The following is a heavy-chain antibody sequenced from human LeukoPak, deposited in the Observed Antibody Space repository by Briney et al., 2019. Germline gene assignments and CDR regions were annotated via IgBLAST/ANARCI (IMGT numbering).Heavy chain of an antibody. CDR3: ARGFFNFED. CDR1: GISVSGYY. V-gene: IGHV3-66*02. CDR2: IYSGGDT. D-gene: IGHD3-3*01. J-gene: IGHJ4*02. Sequence: GGSLRLSCAVSGISVSGYYMSWVRQAPGWGLEWVSVIYSGGDTSYADSVKGRFTVSRDNANNTVDLHMNGLRPEDTAFYYCARGFFNFEDWGRGTLVTVSS.